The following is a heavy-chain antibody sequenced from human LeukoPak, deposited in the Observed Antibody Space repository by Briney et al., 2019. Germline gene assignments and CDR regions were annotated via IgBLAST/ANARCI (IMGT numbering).Heavy chain of an antibody. D-gene: IGHD3-22*01. V-gene: IGHV4-30-4*07. CDR1: GGSISSGGYS. CDR3: ARVGDYYDSSGYYRDV. J-gene: IGHJ6*04. Sequence: SETLSLTCAVSGGSISSGGYSWSWIRQPPGKGLEWIGYIYYSGSTYYNPSLKSRVTISVDTSKSQCSLKLSSVTAAGTAVYYCARVGDYYDSSGYYRDVWGKGTTVTVSS. CDR2: IYYSGST.